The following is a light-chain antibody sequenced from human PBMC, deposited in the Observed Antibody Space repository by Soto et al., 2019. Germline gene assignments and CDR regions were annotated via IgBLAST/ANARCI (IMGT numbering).Light chain of an antibody. CDR1: STDVGGYNY. CDR3: ISSTSSDTDV. Sequence: QSVLTQPASVSGSPGQSITISCTGTSTDVGGYNYVSWYQQHPGKAPKLMIYDVTSRPSGVSNRFSGSKSGNTASLIISGHQADDEADYYCISSTSSDTDVFGTGTKLTVL. J-gene: IGLJ1*01. CDR2: DVT. V-gene: IGLV2-14*01.